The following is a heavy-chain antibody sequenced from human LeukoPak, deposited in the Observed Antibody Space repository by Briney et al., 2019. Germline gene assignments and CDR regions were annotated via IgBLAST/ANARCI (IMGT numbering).Heavy chain of an antibody. Sequence: GGSLRLSCAASGFTFSSYGMHWVRQAPGKGLEWVAVISYDGSNKYYADSVKGRFTISRDNAKKSLYLQMNSLRAEDTAVYYCARDPESAAGPDYCYFYGMDAWGQGTTVTVSS. V-gene: IGHV3-30*03. CDR1: GFTFSSYG. CDR3: ARDPESAAGPDYCYFYGMDA. J-gene: IGHJ6*02. CDR2: ISYDGSNK. D-gene: IGHD6-13*01.